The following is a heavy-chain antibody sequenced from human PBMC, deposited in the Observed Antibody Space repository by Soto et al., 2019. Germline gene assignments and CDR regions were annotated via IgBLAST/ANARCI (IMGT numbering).Heavy chain of an antibody. V-gene: IGHV3-23*01. CDR2: ISGSGGST. D-gene: IGHD2-8*01. CDR1: GFTFSSYA. Sequence: EVQLLESGGGLVQPGGSLRLSCAASGFTFSSYAMSWVRQAPGKGLEWVSAISGSGGSTYYADSVKGRFTISRDNSKNTLYLQMNSLRAEDTAVYYCAKDEILMVYAIGEKFDYWGQGTLVTVSS. CDR3: AKDEILMVYAIGEKFDY. J-gene: IGHJ4*02.